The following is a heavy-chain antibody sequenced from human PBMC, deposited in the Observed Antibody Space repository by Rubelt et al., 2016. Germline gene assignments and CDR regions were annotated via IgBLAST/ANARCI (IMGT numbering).Heavy chain of an antibody. J-gene: IGHJ4*02. CDR1: GGSINSYY. CDR2: IYYSGST. V-gene: IGHV4-59*05. D-gene: IGHD6-19*01. Sequence: QVQLQESGPGLVKPSETLSLTCTVSGGSINSYYWSWIRQPPGKGLEWLGSIYYSGSTYYNPSLKSRVTISVDTSKNHFSLQLSSVTAADTAVYYCARHLSSSGWYVDYWGQGTLVTVSS. CDR3: ARHLSSSGWYVDY.